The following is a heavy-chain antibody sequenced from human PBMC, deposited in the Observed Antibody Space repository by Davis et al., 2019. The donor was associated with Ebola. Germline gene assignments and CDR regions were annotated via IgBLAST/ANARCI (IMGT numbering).Heavy chain of an antibody. Sequence: AASVKVSCKASGYTFTCYYMHWVRQAPGQGLEWMGIINPSGGRTSYAQKFQGRVTMTRDTSTSTVYMELSSLRSEDTAMYYCARMCSGGSCHNDAFDIWGQGTMVTVSS. J-gene: IGHJ3*02. CDR3: ARMCSGGSCHNDAFDI. V-gene: IGHV1-46*01. CDR2: INPSGGRT. CDR1: GYTFTCYY. D-gene: IGHD2-15*01.